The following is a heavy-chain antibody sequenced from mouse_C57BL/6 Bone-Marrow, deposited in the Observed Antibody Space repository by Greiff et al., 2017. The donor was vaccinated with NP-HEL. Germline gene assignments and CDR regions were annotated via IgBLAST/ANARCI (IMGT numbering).Heavy chain of an antibody. CDR3: ARGLVWSCYWYFDV. V-gene: IGHV1-39*01. CDR1: GYSFTDYN. D-gene: IGHD2-10*02. Sequence: VQLQQSGPELVKPGASVKISCKASGYSFTDYNMNWVKQSNGKSLEWIGVINPNNGTTSYNQKFKGKATLTVDQSSSTAYMQLNSLTSEDSADDYCARGLVWSCYWYFDVWGTGTTVTVSS. J-gene: IGHJ1*03. CDR2: INPNNGTT.